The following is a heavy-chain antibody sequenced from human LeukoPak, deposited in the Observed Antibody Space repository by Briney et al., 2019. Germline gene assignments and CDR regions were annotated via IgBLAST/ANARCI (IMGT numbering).Heavy chain of an antibody. V-gene: IGHV1-69*13. Sequence: GASVKVSCKASGGTFSNYAISWVRQAPGQGLEWMGGIIPIFGTANYAQKFQGRVTITADESTSTAYMELSSLRSEDTAVYYCARVGWSSSARYFDYWGQGTLVTVSS. CDR3: ARVGWSSSARYFDY. CDR2: IIPIFGTA. CDR1: GGTFSNYA. J-gene: IGHJ4*02. D-gene: IGHD6-6*01.